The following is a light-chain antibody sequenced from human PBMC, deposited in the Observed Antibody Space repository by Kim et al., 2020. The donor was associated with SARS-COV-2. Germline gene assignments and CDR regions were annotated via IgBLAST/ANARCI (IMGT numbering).Light chain of an antibody. CDR1: SGSIASNY. CDR2: EDI. V-gene: IGLV6-57*03. J-gene: IGLJ1*01. Sequence: TVTISCTRSSGSIASNYVQWYQQRPGSAPTTVIYEDIRRPSGVPDRFSGSIDSSSNSASLIISGLKTEDEADYYCQSYDKNNYIFGTGTKVTVL. CDR3: QSYDKNNYI.